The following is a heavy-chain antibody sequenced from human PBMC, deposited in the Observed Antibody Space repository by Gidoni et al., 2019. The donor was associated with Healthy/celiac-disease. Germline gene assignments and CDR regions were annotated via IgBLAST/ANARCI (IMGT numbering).Heavy chain of an antibody. CDR3: AREDCSGGSCYSMVDYYYGMDV. CDR1: GYTFTSYG. Sequence: QVQLVQSGAEVKKPGALVKVSCKASGYTFTSYGISWVRQAPGQGLEWMGWISAYNGNTNYAQKLQGRVTMTTDTSTSTAYMELRSLRSDDTAVYYCAREDCSGGSCYSMVDYYYGMDVWGQGTTVTVSS. J-gene: IGHJ6*02. D-gene: IGHD2-15*01. V-gene: IGHV1-18*01. CDR2: ISAYNGNT.